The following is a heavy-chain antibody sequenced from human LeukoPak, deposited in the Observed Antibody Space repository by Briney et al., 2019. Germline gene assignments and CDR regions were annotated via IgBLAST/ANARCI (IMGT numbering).Heavy chain of an antibody. CDR3: ARERGIAAAGTFSDY. D-gene: IGHD6-13*01. Sequence: GGSLRLSCAASGFTFDDYGMSWARQAPGKGLEWVSGINWNGGSTGYADSVKGRFTISRDNAKNSLYLQMNSLRAEDTALYYCARERGIAAAGTFSDYWGQGTLVTVSS. CDR2: INWNGGST. J-gene: IGHJ4*02. CDR1: GFTFDDYG. V-gene: IGHV3-20*04.